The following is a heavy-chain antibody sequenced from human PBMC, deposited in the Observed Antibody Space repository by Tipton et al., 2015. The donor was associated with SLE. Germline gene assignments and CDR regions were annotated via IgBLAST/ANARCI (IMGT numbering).Heavy chain of an antibody. J-gene: IGHJ4*02. CDR2: INGNGDRT. Sequence: GSLRLSCAASGFTFSTYSLSWVRQAPGKGLEWVSVINGNGDRTGYADSVKGRFTISRDNAKNSLYLQMNSLGAEDTAFYYCARDLDNSGFGLYWGQGALVTVSS. CDR3: ARDLDNSGFGLY. V-gene: IGHV3-20*04. CDR1: GFTFSTYS. D-gene: IGHD3-22*01.